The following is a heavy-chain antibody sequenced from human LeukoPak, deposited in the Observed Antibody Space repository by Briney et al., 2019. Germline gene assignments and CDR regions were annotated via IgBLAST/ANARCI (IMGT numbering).Heavy chain of an antibody. CDR1: AGTIYGFC. CDR2: INLTSNT. Sequence: SENLSLNCAGDAGTIYGFCWSWVRQTPGKEREWIGDINLTSNTNYNPSLTDYNTSLKSRVTISVDSSNNELSLEVTSLSAADTGVYYCARVRHDPLESGSYMDVWGKGTTVSVSS. D-gene: IGHD1-1*01. V-gene: IGHV4-34*01. J-gene: IGHJ6*03. CDR3: ARVRHDPLESGSYMDV.